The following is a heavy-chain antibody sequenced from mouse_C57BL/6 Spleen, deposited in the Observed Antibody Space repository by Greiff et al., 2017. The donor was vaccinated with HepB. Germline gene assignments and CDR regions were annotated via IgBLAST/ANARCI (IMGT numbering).Heavy chain of an antibody. CDR3: ARSDYYGSSLYFDY. CDR2: IYPGDGDT. Sequence: VMLVESGPELVKPGASVKISCKASGYAFSSSWMNWVKQRPGKGLEWIGRIYPGDGDTNYNGKFKGKATLTADKSSSTAYMQLSSLTSEDSAVYFCARSDYYGSSLYFDYWGQGTTLTVSS. J-gene: IGHJ2*01. D-gene: IGHD1-1*01. V-gene: IGHV1-82*01. CDR1: GYAFSSSW.